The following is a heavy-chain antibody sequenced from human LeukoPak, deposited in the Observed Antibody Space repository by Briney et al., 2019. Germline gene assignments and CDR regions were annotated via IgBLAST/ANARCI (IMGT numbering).Heavy chain of an antibody. J-gene: IGHJ4*02. V-gene: IGHV3-30*01. CDR3: ARDSTGTLDY. CDR2: LSHDGNWI. D-gene: IGHD1/OR15-1a*01. CDR1: GFTLSNYA. Sequence: PETSLRLSCAASGFTLSNYAVHWVRQAPGKGLERVAVLSHDGNWIFYADSVKGRFSISRDISTNTLYLQMNSLRDEDTALYYCARDSTGTLDYWGQGTLVTVSS.